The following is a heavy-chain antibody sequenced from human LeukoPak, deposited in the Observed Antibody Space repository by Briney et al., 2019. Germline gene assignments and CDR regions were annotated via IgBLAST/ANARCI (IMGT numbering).Heavy chain of an antibody. Sequence: GGSLRLSCAASGFTFSSYGMHWVRQAPGKGLEWVAVIWYDGSNKYYADSVKGRFTISRDNSKNTLYLQMNSLRAEDTAVYYCAKERYYYDSSGNVAYWGQGTLVTVSS. D-gene: IGHD3-22*01. CDR2: IWYDGSNK. V-gene: IGHV3-33*06. CDR1: GFTFSSYG. CDR3: AKERYYYDSSGNVAY. J-gene: IGHJ4*02.